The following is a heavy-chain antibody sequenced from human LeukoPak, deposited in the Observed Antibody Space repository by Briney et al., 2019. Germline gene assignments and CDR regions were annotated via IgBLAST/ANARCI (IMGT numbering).Heavy chain of an antibody. CDR3: AHRRGSGSYSNYFFDY. CDR1: GFSLSTSGVG. Sequence: SGPTLVKPTQTLTLTCTFSGFSLSTSGVGVGWIRQPPGKALEWLALIYWDDDKRYSPSLKSRLTITKDTSKNQVVLTMTNMDPVDTATYYCAHRRGSGSYSNYFFDYWGQGTLVTVSS. D-gene: IGHD1-26*01. CDR2: IYWDDDK. V-gene: IGHV2-5*02. J-gene: IGHJ4*02.